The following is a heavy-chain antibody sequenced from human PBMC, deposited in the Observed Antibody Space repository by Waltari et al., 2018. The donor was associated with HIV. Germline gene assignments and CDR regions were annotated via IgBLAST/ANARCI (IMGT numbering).Heavy chain of an antibody. CDR2: IHYSGSA. V-gene: IGHV4-59*01. D-gene: IGHD2-8*01. J-gene: IGHJ6*02. CDR1: GGAIGSYY. CDR3: ATLMVYAPRSHYYGMDV. Sequence: QVQLQESGPGLVRPSETLSLTCTVSGGAIGSYYWGWIRHPPGKELEWIGYIHYSGSANYNPSLKSRVTVSVDTSKHQFSLKLSSVTAADTAVYYCATLMVYAPRSHYYGMDVWGQGTTVIVSS.